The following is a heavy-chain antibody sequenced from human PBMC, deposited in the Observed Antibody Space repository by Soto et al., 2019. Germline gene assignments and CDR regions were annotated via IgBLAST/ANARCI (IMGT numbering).Heavy chain of an antibody. Sequence: EVQLLESGGGLVQPGGSLRLSCADSGFTFNNYAMTWVRQAPGKGLEWVSAISGGGDTTSYADSVKGRFTVPRDGSKTTLYLRMSSLRAEDTGLYYYFWGQGTLVTVST. CDR2: ISGGGDTT. J-gene: IGHJ4*02. CDR3: F. V-gene: IGHV3-23*01. CDR1: GFTFNNYA.